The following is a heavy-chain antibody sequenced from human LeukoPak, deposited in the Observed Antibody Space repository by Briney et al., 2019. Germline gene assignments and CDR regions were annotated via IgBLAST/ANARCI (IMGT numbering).Heavy chain of an antibody. CDR2: ISSDGTTT. CDR3: VVIVLG. V-gene: IGHV3-74*01. CDR1: GFTITNYW. D-gene: IGHD2-8*02. Sequence: GGSLRLSCAASGFTITNYWMHWVRQAPGQGLVWVSRISSDGTTTNYADSVRGRFTISRDNAKNMLYLQMNSLRAEDTAIYYWVVIVLGWGQGTLVTVSS. J-gene: IGHJ4*02.